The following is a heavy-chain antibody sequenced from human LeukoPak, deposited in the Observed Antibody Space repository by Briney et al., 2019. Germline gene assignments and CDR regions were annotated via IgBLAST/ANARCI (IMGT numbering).Heavy chain of an antibody. Sequence: SETLSLTCTVSGGSLSSGDYYWSWTRQHPGKGLEWIGYIYYSGSTYYNPSLKSRVTISVDTSKNQFSLKLSSVTAADTAVYYCARDQGDGYPYYFDYWGQGTLVTVSS. CDR2: IYYSGST. CDR1: GGSLSSGDYY. J-gene: IGHJ4*02. V-gene: IGHV4-30-4*01. D-gene: IGHD5-24*01. CDR3: ARDQGDGYPYYFDY.